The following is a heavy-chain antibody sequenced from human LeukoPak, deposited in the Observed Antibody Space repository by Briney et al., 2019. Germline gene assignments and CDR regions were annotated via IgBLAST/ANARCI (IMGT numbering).Heavy chain of an antibody. Sequence: PGGSLRLSCAVSGFTFRNYGMSWVRQAPGKGLELVSVVSDSGSSAFYTDSVKGRLTISRDNSKNTLYLQMNSLRAEDTAVYYCAPDLRGAAWSLDYWGQGTLVTVSS. CDR1: GFTFRNYG. CDR2: VSDSGSSA. D-gene: IGHD2-15*01. V-gene: IGHV3-23*01. J-gene: IGHJ4*02. CDR3: APDLRGAAWSLDY.